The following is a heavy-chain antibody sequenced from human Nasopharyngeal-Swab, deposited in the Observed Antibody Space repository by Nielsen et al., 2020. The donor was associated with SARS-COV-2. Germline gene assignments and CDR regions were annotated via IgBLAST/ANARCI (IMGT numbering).Heavy chain of an antibody. V-gene: IGHV1-69*01. CDR2: IIPIFGTA. J-gene: IGHJ6*02. CDR1: VGIFSGYA. CDR3: ARETLDNYDLPLGMDV. D-gene: IGHD3-3*01. Sequence: SVKVSCMASVGIFSGYAISWVRQAPGQGLEWMGGIIPIFGTANYAQKFQGRVMMTADESTSTAYMELSSLRSEDTAVYYCARETLDNYDLPLGMDVWGQGTTVTVSS.